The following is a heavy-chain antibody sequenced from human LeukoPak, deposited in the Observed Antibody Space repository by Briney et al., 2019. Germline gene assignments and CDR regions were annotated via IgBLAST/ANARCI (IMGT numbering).Heavy chain of an antibody. CDR1: GFIFSSYW. Sequence: GGSLRLSCAASGFIFSSYWMTWVRQAPGKGLEWVANIKQDGSEKYYVDSVKGRFTISRDNAKKSLYLQMNSLRVEDTPVYYCVGGSRMDVWGKGTTVTVFS. CDR3: VGGSRMDV. D-gene: IGHD3-16*01. CDR2: IKQDGSEK. V-gene: IGHV3-7*01. J-gene: IGHJ6*03.